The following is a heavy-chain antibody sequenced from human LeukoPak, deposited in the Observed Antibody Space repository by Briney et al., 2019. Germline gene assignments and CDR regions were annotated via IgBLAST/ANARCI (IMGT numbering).Heavy chain of an antibody. CDR3: SKGLAPEDYMDV. J-gene: IGHJ6*03. CDR2: ISGSGGST. Sequence: SGGSLRLSCAASGFTFSSYAMSWVRQAPGKGLEWVSAISGSGGSTYYADSVKGRFTISRDNSKNTLYLQMNSLRAEDTAVYYCSKGLAPEDYMDVWAKGPRSPSP. CDR1: GFTFSSYA. D-gene: IGHD6-6*01. V-gene: IGHV3-23*01.